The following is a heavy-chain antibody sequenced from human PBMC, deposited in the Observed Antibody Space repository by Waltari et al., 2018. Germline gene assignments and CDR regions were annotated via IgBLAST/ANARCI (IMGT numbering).Heavy chain of an antibody. Sequence: QVQLQESGPGLVKPSETLSLTCTVSGGSISSHYWSWIRQPPGKGLEWIGYIYYSGSTNYNPSLKSRVTISVDTSKNQFSLKLSSVTAADTAVYYCARGGMFGVSYYGMDVWGQGTTVTVSS. CDR1: GGSISSHY. CDR3: ARGGMFGVSYYGMDV. CDR2: IYYSGST. D-gene: IGHD3-3*01. V-gene: IGHV4-59*11. J-gene: IGHJ6*02.